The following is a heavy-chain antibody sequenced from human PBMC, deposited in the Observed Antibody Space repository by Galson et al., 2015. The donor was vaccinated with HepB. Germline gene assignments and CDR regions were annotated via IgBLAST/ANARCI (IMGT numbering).Heavy chain of an antibody. CDR3: ARGPATYYYGSGSGNWVDP. J-gene: IGHJ5*02. Sequence: SLRLSCAASGFTFSSYAMHWVRQAPGKGLEWVAVISYDGSNKYYADSVKGRFTISRDNSKNTLYLQMNSLRAEDTAVYYCARGPATYYYGSGSGNWVDPWGQGTLVTVSS. D-gene: IGHD3-10*01. CDR1: GFTFSSYA. V-gene: IGHV3-30-3*01. CDR2: ISYDGSNK.